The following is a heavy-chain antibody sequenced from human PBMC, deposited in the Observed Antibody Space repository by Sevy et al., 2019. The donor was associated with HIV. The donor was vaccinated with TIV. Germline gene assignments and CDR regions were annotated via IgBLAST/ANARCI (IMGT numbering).Heavy chain of an antibody. CDR1: GGSFSGYY. CDR2: INHSGST. J-gene: IGHJ6*02. Sequence: SETLSLTCAVYGGSFSGYYWSWIRQPPGKGLEWIGEINHSGSTNYNPSLKSRVTISVDTSKNQFSLKLSSVTAADTAVYYCARYGYSYGYVYYCYGMDVWGQGTTVTVSS. D-gene: IGHD5-18*01. V-gene: IGHV4-34*01. CDR3: ARYGYSYGYVYYCYGMDV.